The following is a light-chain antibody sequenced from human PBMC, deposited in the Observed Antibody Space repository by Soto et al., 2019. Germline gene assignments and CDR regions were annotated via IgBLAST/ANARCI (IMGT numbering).Light chain of an antibody. CDR3: SSYTSSSTLV. Sequence: SALTQPASVSGSPGQSITISCTGTSIDVGGYNYVSWYQQHPGKAPKLMIYDVSNRPSGVANRFSGSKSGNTASLTISGLQAEDEDYYYCSSYTSSSTLVFGGGTKLTVL. CDR1: SIDVGGYNY. J-gene: IGLJ2*01. V-gene: IGLV2-14*01. CDR2: DVS.